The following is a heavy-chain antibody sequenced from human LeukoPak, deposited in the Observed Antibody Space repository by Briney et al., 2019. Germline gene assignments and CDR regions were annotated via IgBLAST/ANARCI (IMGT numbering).Heavy chain of an antibody. D-gene: IGHD3-22*01. CDR3: AKPIWATPDYDSSGYYSFDY. V-gene: IGHV3-23*01. CDR1: GFTFSSYA. CDR2: ISGSGGST. J-gene: IGHJ4*02. Sequence: GGSLRLSCAASGFTFSSYAMSWVRQAPGKGLEWVSAISGSGGSTYYADSVKGRFTISRDNSKNTLYLQMNSLRAEDTAVYYCAKPIWATPDYDSSGYYSFDYWGQGTLVTVSS.